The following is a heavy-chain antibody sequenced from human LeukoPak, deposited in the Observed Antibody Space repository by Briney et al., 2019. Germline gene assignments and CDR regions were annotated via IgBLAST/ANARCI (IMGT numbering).Heavy chain of an antibody. J-gene: IGHJ6*02. CDR3: ARDSYDSSGYYPGDTYYYYGMDV. Sequence: ASVKVSCKASGYTFTSYGISWVRQAPGQGLEWMGWISAYNGNTNYAQKLQGRVTMTRDTSTSTVYMELSSLRSEDTAVYYCARDSYDSSGYYPGDTYYYYGMDVWGQGTTVTVSS. CDR1: GYTFTSYG. D-gene: IGHD3-22*01. V-gene: IGHV1-18*01. CDR2: ISAYNGNT.